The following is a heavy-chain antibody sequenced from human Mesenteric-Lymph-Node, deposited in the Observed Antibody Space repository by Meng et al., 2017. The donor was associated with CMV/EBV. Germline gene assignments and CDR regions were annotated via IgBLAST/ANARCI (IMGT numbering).Heavy chain of an antibody. CDR3: ARDRRDRGYSLDY. CDR1: GGSISSSNYY. CDR2: IYESGST. D-gene: IGHD5-18*01. Sequence: GSLRLSCTVSGGSISSSNYYWGWIRQPPGKGLEWIGTIYESGSTYYNPSLKSRVTISVDTSKNQFSLKLSSVTAADTAVYYCARDRRDRGYSLDYWGQGTLVTVSS. V-gene: IGHV4-39*07. J-gene: IGHJ4*02.